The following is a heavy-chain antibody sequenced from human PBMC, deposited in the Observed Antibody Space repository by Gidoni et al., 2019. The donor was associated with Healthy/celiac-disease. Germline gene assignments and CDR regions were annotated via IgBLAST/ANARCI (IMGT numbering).Heavy chain of an antibody. V-gene: IGHV3-21*01. CDR1: GLTFSRYS. J-gene: IGHJ4*02. CDR2: ISSSSSYI. CDR3: ARRFSGQGPDY. D-gene: IGHD3-10*01. Sequence: EVQLVESGGGLVKPGWSLRLSCAASGLTFSRYSMNWVLQAPGKGLEWVSSISSSSSYIYYADSVKGRFTISRDNAKNSLYLQMNSLRAEDTAVYYCARRFSGQGPDYWGQGTLVTVSS.